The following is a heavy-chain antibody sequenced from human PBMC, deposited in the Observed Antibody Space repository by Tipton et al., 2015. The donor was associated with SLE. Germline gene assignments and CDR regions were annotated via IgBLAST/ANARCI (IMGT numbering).Heavy chain of an antibody. Sequence: TLSLTCTVSGGSISSHYWSWIRQPPGKGLEWIGYIYYSGSTNYNPSLKSRVTISVDTSKNQFSLKLSSVTAADTAVYYCARDSTRWSFWGQGKLVTVSS. CDR3: ARDSTRWSF. CDR1: GGSISSHY. CDR2: IYYSGST. D-gene: IGHD2/OR15-2a*01. J-gene: IGHJ4*02. V-gene: IGHV4-59*11.